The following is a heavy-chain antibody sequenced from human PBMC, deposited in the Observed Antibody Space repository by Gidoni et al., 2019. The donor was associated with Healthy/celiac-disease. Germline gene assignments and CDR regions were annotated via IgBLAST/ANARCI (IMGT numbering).Heavy chain of an antibody. J-gene: IGHJ6*03. D-gene: IGHD3-3*01. CDR2: IYYSVRT. Sequence: QVQLQESRPGLVMHSETLSRTCNVSVGSISSYYCSWIRQTPGKGLEWIGYIYYSVRTNYNPSLKSRVTISVDTSKNQFSLKLSSVTAADTAVYYCARRAPITIFGVVITFYMDVWGKGTTVTVSS. CDR3: ARRAPITIFGVVITFYMDV. CDR1: VGSISSYY. V-gene: IGHV4-59*01.